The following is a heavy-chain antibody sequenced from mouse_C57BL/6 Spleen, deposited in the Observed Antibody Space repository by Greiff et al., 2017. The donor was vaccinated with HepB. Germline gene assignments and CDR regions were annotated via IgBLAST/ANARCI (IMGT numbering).Heavy chain of an antibody. CDR1: GFTFSDYG. V-gene: IGHV5-17*01. Sequence: EVMLVESGGGLVKPGGSLKLSCAASGFTFSDYGMHWVRQAPEKGLEWVAYISSGSSTIYYADTVKGRFTISRDNAKNTLFLQMTSLRSEDTAMYYCARRIYYDYDVFAYWGQGTLVTVSA. CDR3: ARRIYYDYDVFAY. CDR2: ISSGSSTI. D-gene: IGHD2-4*01. J-gene: IGHJ3*01.